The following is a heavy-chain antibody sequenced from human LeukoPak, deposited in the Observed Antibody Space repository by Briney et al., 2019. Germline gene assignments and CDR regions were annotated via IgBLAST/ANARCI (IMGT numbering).Heavy chain of an antibody. V-gene: IGHV1-2*02. Sequence: ASVKVSCKSSGYSFTGYYIHWVRQAPGQGLEWMGWISPNSGATNYMRRFQGRVTMTRDTSITTAYMELSSLTYDDTAVYFCARGGYSGYEFDYWGQGTLVTVSS. J-gene: IGHJ4*02. CDR3: ARGGYSGYEFDY. CDR2: ISPNSGAT. CDR1: GYSFTGYY. D-gene: IGHD5-12*01.